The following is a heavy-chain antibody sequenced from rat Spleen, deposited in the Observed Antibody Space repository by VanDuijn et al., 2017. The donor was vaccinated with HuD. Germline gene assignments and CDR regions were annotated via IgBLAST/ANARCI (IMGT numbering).Heavy chain of an antibody. CDR2: ISYDGGST. Sequence: EVQLAESGGGLVQPGRSLKLSCAASGFTFSDYYMAWVRQAPTRGLEWVASISYDGGSTYYRDSVKGRFTISRDNAKSTLYLQMDSLRSEDTATYYCAKRGWYYFDYWGQGVMVTVSS. J-gene: IGHJ2*01. CDR3: AKRGWYYFDY. CDR1: GFTFSDYY. V-gene: IGHV5-20*01.